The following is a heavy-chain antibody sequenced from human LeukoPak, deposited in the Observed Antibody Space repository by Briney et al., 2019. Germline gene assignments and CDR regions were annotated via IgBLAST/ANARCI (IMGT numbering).Heavy chain of an antibody. J-gene: IGHJ4*01. Sequence: GGSLRLSCAASGFTFSSHAMSWVRQAPGKGLEWVSSINYSGGSPFYADFVKGRFSISRDNSKNTLYLRINTVRGEDTAMYYCAKDSNSRSFDYWGQGTLVTVSS. CDR1: GFTFSSHA. CDR2: INYSGGSP. CDR3: AKDSNSRSFDY. V-gene: IGHV3-23*01. D-gene: IGHD6-6*01.